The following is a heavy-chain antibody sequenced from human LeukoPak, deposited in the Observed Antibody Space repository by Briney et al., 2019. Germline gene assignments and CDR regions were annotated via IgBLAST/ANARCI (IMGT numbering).Heavy chain of an antibody. D-gene: IGHD3-10*01. CDR1: GFTFSSYA. CDR2: ISGSGGST. CDR3: AKQGDFTYGRGLFDY. Sequence: GGSLRLSCAASGFTFSSYAMSWVRQAPGKGLEWVSAISGSGGSTYYADSVKGRFTISRDNSKNTLYLQMNSLRAEDTAVYYCAKQGDFTYGRGLFDYWGLGTLVTVSS. V-gene: IGHV3-23*01. J-gene: IGHJ4*02.